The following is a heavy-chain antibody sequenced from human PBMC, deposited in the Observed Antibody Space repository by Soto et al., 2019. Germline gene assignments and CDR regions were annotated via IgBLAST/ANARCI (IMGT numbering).Heavy chain of an antibody. CDR3: AKNLSNGSPDY. D-gene: IGHD2-15*01. V-gene: IGHV3-23*01. Sequence: EVQLLESGGALVQPGGSLRLSCAASGFTFSSYAMSWVRQATGKGLEWVSLISGSGGGTYYADSVKGRFTISRDNSKNTLYLQMNSLRAEDTAVFYCAKNLSNGSPDYWGQGTLVTVSS. J-gene: IGHJ4*02. CDR1: GFTFSSYA. CDR2: ISGSGGGT.